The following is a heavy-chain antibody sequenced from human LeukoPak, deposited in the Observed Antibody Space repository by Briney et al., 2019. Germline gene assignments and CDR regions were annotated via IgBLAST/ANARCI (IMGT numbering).Heavy chain of an antibody. CDR1: GGSFSGYY. CDR2: INHSGST. CDR3: ARGRYSYGYYFDY. V-gene: IGHV4-34*01. J-gene: IGHJ4*02. Sequence: TSETLSLTCAVYGGSFSGYYWSWIRQPPGKGLEWIGEINHSGSTNYNPSLKSRVTISVDTSKNQCSLKLSSVTAADTAVYYCARGRYSYGYYFDYWGQGTLVTVSS. D-gene: IGHD5-18*01.